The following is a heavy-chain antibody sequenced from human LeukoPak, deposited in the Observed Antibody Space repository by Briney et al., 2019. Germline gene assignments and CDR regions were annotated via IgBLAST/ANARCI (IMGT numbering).Heavy chain of an antibody. CDR3: STGGGTNDY. CDR1: GFTFSNFW. Sequence: GGSLRLSRAASGFTFSNFWMSWIRQAPGKGLECVGRIKRKSDGGTTDYAAPVKGRFTISRDDSRNTLYLQMNNLKIEDTAVYYCSTGGGTNDYWGQGTLVTVSS. CDR2: IKRKSDGGTT. V-gene: IGHV3-15*01. D-gene: IGHD1-1*01. J-gene: IGHJ4*02.